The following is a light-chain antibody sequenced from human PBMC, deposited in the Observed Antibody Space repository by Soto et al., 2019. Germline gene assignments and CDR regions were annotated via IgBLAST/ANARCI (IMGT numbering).Light chain of an antibody. J-gene: IGKJ5*01. CDR3: QQYNNWPIT. CDR2: GAS. Sequence: EIVMTQSPATLSVSPGERATLSCRASQSVSNILAWYQQKPGQAPRLLIYGASTRATGIPARFSGSGSGTEFTLTISSLQSEDFAVYYCQQYNNWPITFGQGTRLEIK. CDR1: QSVSNI. V-gene: IGKV3-15*01.